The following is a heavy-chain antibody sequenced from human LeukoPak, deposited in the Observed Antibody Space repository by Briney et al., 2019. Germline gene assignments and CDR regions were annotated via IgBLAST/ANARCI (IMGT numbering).Heavy chain of an antibody. CDR1: GFTFSSYW. CDR2: INSDGSST. Sequence: GGSLRLSCAASGFTFSSYWMHWVRQAPGKGLVWVSRINSDGSSTSYADSVKGRSTISRDNAKNTLYLQMNSLRAEDTAVYYRARDPSGSYSYYFDYWGQGTLVTVSS. D-gene: IGHD1-26*01. V-gene: IGHV3-74*01. CDR3: ARDPSGSYSYYFDY. J-gene: IGHJ4*02.